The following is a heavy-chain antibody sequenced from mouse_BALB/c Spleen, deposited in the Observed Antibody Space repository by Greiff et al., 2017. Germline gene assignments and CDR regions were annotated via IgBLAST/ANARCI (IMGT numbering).Heavy chain of an antibody. D-gene: IGHD1-1*01. Sequence: EVKLQESGPSLVKPSQTLSLTCSVTGDSITSGYWNWIRKFPGNKLEYMGYISYSGSTYYNPSLKSRISITRDTSKNQYYLQLNSVTTEDTATYYCARQSTVVAWYFDVWGAGTTVTVSS. J-gene: IGHJ1*01. CDR3: ARQSTVVAWYFDV. CDR1: GDSITSGY. V-gene: IGHV3-8*02. CDR2: ISYSGST.